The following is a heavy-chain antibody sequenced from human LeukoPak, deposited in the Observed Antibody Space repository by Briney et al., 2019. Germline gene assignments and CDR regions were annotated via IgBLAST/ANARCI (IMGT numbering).Heavy chain of an antibody. Sequence: ASVKVSCKASGYTFTSYDINWVRQATGQGLEWMGWMNPNSGNTGYAQKFQGRVTITRNTSISTAYMELSSLRSEDTAVYYCARVGWGFGVVTHNWFDPSDQGTLVTVSS. D-gene: IGHD3-3*01. V-gene: IGHV1-8*03. CDR2: MNPNSGNT. CDR1: GYTFTSYD. CDR3: ARVGWGFGVVTHNWFDP. J-gene: IGHJ5*02.